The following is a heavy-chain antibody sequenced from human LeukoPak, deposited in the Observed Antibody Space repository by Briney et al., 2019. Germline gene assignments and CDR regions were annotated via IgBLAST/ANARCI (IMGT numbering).Heavy chain of an antibody. Sequence: PGGSLRLPCAASGFTFSRYDMSWVRQAPGKGLEWVSAISGSGGRTYYADSVKGRFTISRDNSKNTLYLQMNSLRAEDTAVYYCAKTTVTTYFFDYWGQGTLVTVSS. V-gene: IGHV3-23*01. CDR3: AKTTVTTYFFDY. J-gene: IGHJ4*02. D-gene: IGHD4-17*01. CDR2: ISGSGGRT. CDR1: GFTFSRYD.